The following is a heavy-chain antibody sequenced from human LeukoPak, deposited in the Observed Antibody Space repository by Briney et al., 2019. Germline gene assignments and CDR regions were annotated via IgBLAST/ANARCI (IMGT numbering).Heavy chain of an antibody. D-gene: IGHD3-22*01. CDR1: GFTFSSYA. V-gene: IGHV3-30*04. CDR2: ISYDGSNK. CDR3: ASEVKIKSDY. Sequence: PGGSLRLSCAASGFTFSSYAMHWVRQAPGKGLEWVAVISYDGSNKYYADSVKGRFTISRDNSKNTMYLQMNSLKTEDTAVYYCASEVKIKSDYWGQGTLVTVSS. J-gene: IGHJ4*02.